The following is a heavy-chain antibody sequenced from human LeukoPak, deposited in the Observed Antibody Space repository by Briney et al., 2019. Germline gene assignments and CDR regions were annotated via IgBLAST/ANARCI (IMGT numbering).Heavy chain of an antibody. CDR3: AKIYPPRPVRPRTNWFDP. CDR2: ISGSCGST. V-gene: IGHV3-23*01. J-gene: IGHJ5*02. Sequence: GGSLRLSCAASGFTFSSYAMSWVRQAPGKGLEWVSAISGSCGSTYYADSVKGRFTISRDNSKNTLYLQMNSLRAEDTAVYYCAKIYPPRPVRPRTNWFDPWGQGTLVTVSS. CDR1: GFTFSSYA. D-gene: IGHD3-10*01.